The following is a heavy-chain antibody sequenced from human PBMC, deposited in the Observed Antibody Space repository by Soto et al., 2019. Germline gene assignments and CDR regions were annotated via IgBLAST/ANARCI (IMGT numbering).Heavy chain of an antibody. D-gene: IGHD6-13*01. V-gene: IGHV4-39*01. Sequence: SETLSLTCTVYGGSISSSSYYWGWIRQPPGKGLEWSGSIYYSGSTYYNPSLKSRVTISVDTSKNQFSLKLSSVTAADTAVYYCASQEYSSSWYANYYYYYGMDVWGQGTTVTVSS. CDR1: GGSISSSSYY. J-gene: IGHJ6*02. CDR3: ASQEYSSSWYANYYYYYGMDV. CDR2: IYYSGST.